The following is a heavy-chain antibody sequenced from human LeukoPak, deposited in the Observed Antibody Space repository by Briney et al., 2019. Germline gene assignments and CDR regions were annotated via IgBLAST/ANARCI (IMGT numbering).Heavy chain of an antibody. CDR2: IYSGGST. V-gene: IGHV3-53*01. CDR1: GFTVSSNY. CDR3: ARGTYQAPVGE. Sequence: GGSLRLSCAASGFTVSSNYMSWVRQAPGKGLEWVSVIYSGGSTYYADPVKGRFTISRDNSKNTLYLQMNSLRAEDTAVYYCARGTYQAPVGEWGQGTLVTVSS. J-gene: IGHJ4*02. D-gene: IGHD1-26*01.